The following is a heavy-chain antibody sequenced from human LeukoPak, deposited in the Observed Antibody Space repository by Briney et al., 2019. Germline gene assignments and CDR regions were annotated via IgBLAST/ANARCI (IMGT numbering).Heavy chain of an antibody. Sequence: GGSLRLSCAASGFTFSSFAMSWVRQAPEKGLEWVSSISGFAGSIYYADSVKGRFTISRDNAKNSLYLQMNSLRAEDTAVYYCARVNTYYYSLWGQGTMVTVSS. CDR1: GFTFSSFA. J-gene: IGHJ3*01. CDR3: ARVNTYYYSL. D-gene: IGHD3-10*01. CDR2: ISGFAGSI. V-gene: IGHV3-21*01.